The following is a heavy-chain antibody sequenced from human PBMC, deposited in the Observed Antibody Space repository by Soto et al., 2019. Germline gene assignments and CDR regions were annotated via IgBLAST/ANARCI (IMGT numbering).Heavy chain of an antibody. CDR3: AKGGGYSPYFYMDV. Sequence: PGGSLRLSCAASGFTFDDYAMHWVRQAPGKGLEWVSGISWNSGNIFYADSVKGRFTISRDSAKNSLYLQMNSLRADDTALYYCAKGGGYSPYFYMDVWGKGTTVTVSS. CDR2: ISWNSGNI. J-gene: IGHJ6*03. V-gene: IGHV3-9*01. D-gene: IGHD3-22*01. CDR1: GFTFDDYA.